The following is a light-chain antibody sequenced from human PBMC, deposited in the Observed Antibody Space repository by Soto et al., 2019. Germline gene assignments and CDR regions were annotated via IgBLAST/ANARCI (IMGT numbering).Light chain of an antibody. CDR3: QQFGTSLFT. CDR2: GAS. V-gene: IGKV3-20*01. CDR1: QSVGHNY. J-gene: IGKJ3*01. Sequence: EIVLTQSPGTLSLSPGERATLSCRASQSVGHNYLAWFQQKPGQAPRLLIYGASSRATGIPDRFSGSGSGTDFTLTISRLEPEDFAVYYCQQFGTSLFTFGPGTKVDIK.